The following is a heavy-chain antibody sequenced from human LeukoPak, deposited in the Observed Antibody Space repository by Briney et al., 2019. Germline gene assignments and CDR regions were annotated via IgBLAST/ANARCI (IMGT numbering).Heavy chain of an antibody. Sequence: SEALSLTCTVSGGSISSSSYYWGWIRQPPGKGLEWIGSIYYSGSTYYNPSLKSRATISVDTSKNQFSLKLSSVTAADTAVYYCARGQLGYYDSSPFDYWGQGTLVTVSS. V-gene: IGHV4-39*01. CDR3: ARGQLGYYDSSPFDY. CDR2: IYYSGST. D-gene: IGHD3-22*01. CDR1: GGSISSSSYY. J-gene: IGHJ4*02.